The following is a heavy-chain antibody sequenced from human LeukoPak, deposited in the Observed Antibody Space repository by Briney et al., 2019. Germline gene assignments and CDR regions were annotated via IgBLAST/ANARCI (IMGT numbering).Heavy chain of an antibody. D-gene: IGHD6-13*01. CDR1: GYTFTSYY. CDR3: AREERNGYSSHFDF. V-gene: IGHV1-46*01. CDR2: INPCADTT. Sequence: GSSVTVSCKSSGYTFTSYYMHWVRQAPGQGLEWMGIINPCADTTTYAQKFQGRVTITRDTSTSTVYMELSSLRSEDTSVYYCAREERNGYSSHFDFWGQGTLVTVSS. J-gene: IGHJ4*02.